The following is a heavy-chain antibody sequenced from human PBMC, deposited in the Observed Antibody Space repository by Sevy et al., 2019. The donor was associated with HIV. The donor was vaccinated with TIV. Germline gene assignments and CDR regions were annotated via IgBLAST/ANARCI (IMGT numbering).Heavy chain of an antibody. J-gene: IGHJ4*01. CDR2: ISYEGTET. CDR1: GFAFSSHA. CDR3: AGDGGYSIKWYPLY. V-gene: IGHV3-30-3*01. Sequence: GGSLRLSCAASGFAFSSHAMHWVRQAPGKGLEWVATISYEGTETFYAASVGGRFTISRDNSKNMLSLQINSLRPEDTAVYYCAGDGGYSIKWYPLYWGHGTLVTVSS. D-gene: IGHD6-13*01.